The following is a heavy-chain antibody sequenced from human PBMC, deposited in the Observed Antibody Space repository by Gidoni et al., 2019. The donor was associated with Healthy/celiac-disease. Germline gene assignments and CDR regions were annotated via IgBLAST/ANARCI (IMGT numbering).Heavy chain of an antibody. CDR1: GGSISSYY. J-gene: IGHJ5*02. Sequence: QVQLQESGPGLVKPSETLSLTCTVSGGSISSYYWSWIRQPPGKGLVWIGYIYYSGSTNYNPSLKSRVTISVDTSKNQFSLKLSSVTAADTAVYYCARARYSSGWYGDWFDPWGQGTLVTVSS. CDR2: IYYSGST. D-gene: IGHD6-19*01. V-gene: IGHV4-59*01. CDR3: ARARYSSGWYGDWFDP.